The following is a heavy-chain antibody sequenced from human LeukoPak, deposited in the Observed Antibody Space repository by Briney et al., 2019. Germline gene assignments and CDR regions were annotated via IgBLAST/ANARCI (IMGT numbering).Heavy chain of an antibody. J-gene: IGHJ4*02. D-gene: IGHD1-26*01. CDR2: IYYSGST. CDR1: GGSISSYY. V-gene: IGHV4-59*01. CDR3: ARSRGSGSYSPLGY. Sequence: SETLSLTCTVSGGSISSYYWSWIRQPPGKGLEWMGYIYYSGSTNYNPSLKSRVTISVDTSKNQFSLKLSSVTAADTAVYYCARSRGSGSYSPLGYWGQGTLVTVSS.